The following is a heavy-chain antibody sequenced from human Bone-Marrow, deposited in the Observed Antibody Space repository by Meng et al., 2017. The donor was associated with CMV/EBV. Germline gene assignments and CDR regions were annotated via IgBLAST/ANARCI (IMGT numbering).Heavy chain of an antibody. D-gene: IGHD1/OR15-1a*01. CDR1: GFTFSSYA. V-gene: IGHV3-23*01. CDR3: AKDLLLGAWNPTPGRNN. J-gene: IGHJ4*02. Sequence: GGSLRLSCAASGFTFSSYAMSWVRQAPGKGLEWVSAISGSGGSTYYADSVKGRFTISRDNSKNTLYLQMNSLRAEDTAVYYCAKDLLLGAWNPTPGRNNGGQGTRVTGSS. CDR2: ISGSGGST.